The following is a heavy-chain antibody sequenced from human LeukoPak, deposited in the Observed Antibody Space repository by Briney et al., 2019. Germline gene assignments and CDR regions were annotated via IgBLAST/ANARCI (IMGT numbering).Heavy chain of an antibody. CDR3: ARRYMATSAEDFDY. CDR2: IAYDGTSK. J-gene: IGHJ4*02. Sequence: GGSLRLSCAVSGFSLSDYGIHWVRQAPGKGLEWVAFIAYDGTSKFYADSVKGRFTISRDNAKNSLYLQMNSLTAEDAAMYYCARRYMATSAEDFDYWGQGTLVTVSS. D-gene: IGHD5-24*01. V-gene: IGHV3-33*05. CDR1: GFSLSDYG.